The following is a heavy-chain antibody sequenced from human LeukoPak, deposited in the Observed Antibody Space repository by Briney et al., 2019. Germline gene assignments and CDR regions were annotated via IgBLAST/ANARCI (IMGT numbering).Heavy chain of an antibody. CDR3: ARVSVGARDFDY. V-gene: IGHV3-11*04. Sequence: GGSLRLSCAAAGFTFSAYYMSWIRQAPGKGLEWVSYISSSGSTIYYADSVKGRFTISRDNAKNSLYLQMNSLRAEDTAVYYCARVSVGARDFDYWGQGTLVTVSS. J-gene: IGHJ4*02. CDR1: GFTFSAYY. CDR2: ISSSGSTI. D-gene: IGHD1-26*01.